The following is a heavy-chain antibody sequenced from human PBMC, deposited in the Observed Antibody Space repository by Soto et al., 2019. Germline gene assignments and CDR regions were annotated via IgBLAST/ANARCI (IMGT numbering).Heavy chain of an antibody. V-gene: IGHV1-46*01. Sequence: ASVKVSCKASGYPFTSYYMHWVRQAPGQGLEWMGIINPSGGSTSYAQKFQGRVTMTRDTSTSTVYMELSSLRSEDTAVYYCARESGYCSGGSCFYFDYWGQGTLVTVSS. CDR3: ARESGYCSGGSCFYFDY. CDR1: GYPFTSYY. J-gene: IGHJ4*02. D-gene: IGHD2-15*01. CDR2: INPSGGST.